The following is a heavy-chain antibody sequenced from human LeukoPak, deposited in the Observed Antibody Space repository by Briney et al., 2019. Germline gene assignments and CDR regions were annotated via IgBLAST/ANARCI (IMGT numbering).Heavy chain of an antibody. Sequence: ASVKVSCKASGGTFSSYAISWVRQAPGQGLEWMGWINPNSGGTNYAQKFQGRVTMTRDTSISTAYMELSRLRSDDTAVYYCAGNYYGSGSYYSEDRYWGQGTLVTVSS. J-gene: IGHJ4*02. V-gene: IGHV1-2*02. CDR1: GGTFSSYA. D-gene: IGHD3-10*01. CDR3: AGNYYGSGSYYSEDRY. CDR2: INPNSGGT.